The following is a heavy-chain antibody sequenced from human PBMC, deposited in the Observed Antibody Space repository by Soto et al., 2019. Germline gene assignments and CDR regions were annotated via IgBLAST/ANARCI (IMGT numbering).Heavy chain of an antibody. CDR3: ARSRYSNAWYHKATFDF. J-gene: IGHJ4*02. D-gene: IGHD1-26*01. V-gene: IGHV2-5*02. CDR1: GFSLSTSGVG. Sequence: QITLKESGPSLIKPTQTLTLTCTFSGFSLSTSGVGVGWIRQPPGEALEWLALIYWDDDVRYSPSLNSRLTVTKDTSKNQVLLTMTNMDPVDTATYYCARSRYSNAWYHKATFDFWGQGTLVSVSS. CDR2: IYWDDDV.